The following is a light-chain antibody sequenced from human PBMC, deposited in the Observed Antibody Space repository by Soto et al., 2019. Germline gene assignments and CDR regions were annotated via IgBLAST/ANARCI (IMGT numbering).Light chain of an antibody. J-gene: IGKJ4*01. CDR1: QGISSW. CDR2: AAS. CDR3: QQANSFPTLT. V-gene: IGKV1-12*01. Sequence: DIQMTQSPSSVSASVGDRVTITCRASQGISSWLAWYQQKPGKAPKLLIYAASSLQGGVPSRFSGSGSATAFTLTISSMQPDEYATSYCQQANSFPTLTFGRGTKVEIK.